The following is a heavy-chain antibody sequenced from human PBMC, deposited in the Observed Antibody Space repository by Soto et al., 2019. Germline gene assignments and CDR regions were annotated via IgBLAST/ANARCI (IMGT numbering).Heavy chain of an antibody. J-gene: IGHJ5*02. Sequence: TSETLSLTCTVSVGAINSYYWTWIRQPAGKGLEWIGRIYSSGSTKYNPSLQSRVTMSLDTSKNQFSLRLTSVTAADTAVYYCARGQRFSDWFDPWGQGTLVTSPQ. CDR1: VGAINSYY. D-gene: IGHD3-3*01. CDR3: ARGQRFSDWFDP. V-gene: IGHV4-4*07. CDR2: IYSSGST.